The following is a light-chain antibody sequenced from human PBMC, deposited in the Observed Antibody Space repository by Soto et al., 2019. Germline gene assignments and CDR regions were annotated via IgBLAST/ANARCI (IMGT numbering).Light chain of an antibody. V-gene: IGKV1-27*01. CDR3: QNYNGDFS. J-gene: IGKJ3*01. CDR1: QCISYY. CDR2: DAT. Sequence: DIQMTQSPPSLSASVGDRVTITCLSSQCISYYLAWDQQKPGKGPKLLIYDATILQSGVPSRFSGSGSGKDFTLTISSLQPEDVATYYCQNYNGDFSLGLGTKVYI.